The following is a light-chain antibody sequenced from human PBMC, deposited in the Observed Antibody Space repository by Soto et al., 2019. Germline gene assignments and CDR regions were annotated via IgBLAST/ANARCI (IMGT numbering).Light chain of an antibody. CDR1: QSVSSY. CDR3: QQRSNWPLT. J-gene: IGKJ4*01. Sequence: EIVLTQSPVTLSLSPGERATLSCRASQSVSSYLAWYQQKPGQAPRLLIYDASNRATGIPARFSGSGSGTDFTLTISGLEPEDFAVYYCQQRSNWPLTFGGGTKVDIK. CDR2: DAS. V-gene: IGKV3-11*01.